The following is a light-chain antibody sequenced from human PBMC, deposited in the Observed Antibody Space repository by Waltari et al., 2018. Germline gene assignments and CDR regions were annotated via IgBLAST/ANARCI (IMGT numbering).Light chain of an antibody. Sequence: SYVLTQPPSVAVAPGETARVTWGGNNIESKSVHWYQQKPGQAPVLVISCDSDRPAGVPERFSGSSSGDTATLTISRVEAGEEADDYGQVWDANTDPGVFGTGTEVTVL. CDR3: QVWDANTDPGV. J-gene: IGLJ1*01. V-gene: IGLV3-21*01. CDR1: NIESKS. CDR2: CDS.